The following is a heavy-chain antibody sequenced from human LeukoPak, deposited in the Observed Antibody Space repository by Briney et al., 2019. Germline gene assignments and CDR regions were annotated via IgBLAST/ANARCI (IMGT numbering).Heavy chain of an antibody. CDR3: AKEDYGGNSALDY. V-gene: IGHV3-9*01. CDR2: ISWNSGSI. Sequence: GGSLRLSCAASGFTFDDYAMHWVRQAPGEGLEWVSGISWNSGSIGYADSVKGRFTISRDNAKNSLYLQMNSLRAEDTALYYCAKEDYGGNSALDYWGQGTLVTVSS. D-gene: IGHD4-23*01. CDR1: GFTFDDYA. J-gene: IGHJ4*02.